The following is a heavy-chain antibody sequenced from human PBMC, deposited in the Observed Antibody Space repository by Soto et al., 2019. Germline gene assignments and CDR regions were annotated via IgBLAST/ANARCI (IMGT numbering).Heavy chain of an antibody. D-gene: IGHD3-10*01. CDR2: MYNSGSP. J-gene: IGHJ4*02. CDR3: ARGSDVMSRGPTFFDF. Sequence: QVQLQEAGPGLVRPSQTLSVTCTVSGDSISSRESFWTWIRQPPGKGLESIGYMYNSGSPFYSPSLTSRVTISVDKSRNQISLRLSSVTAADTAVYYCARGSDVMSRGPTFFDFWGQGILVTVSS. V-gene: IGHV4-30-4*01. CDR1: GDSISSRESF.